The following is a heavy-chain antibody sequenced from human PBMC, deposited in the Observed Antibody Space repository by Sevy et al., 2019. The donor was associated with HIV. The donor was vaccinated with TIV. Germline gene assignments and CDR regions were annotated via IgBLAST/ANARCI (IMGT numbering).Heavy chain of an antibody. Sequence: ASVKVSCKASGYTFTSYDINWVRQATGQGLEWMGWMNPNSGNTGYAQKFQGRVTMTRNTSISTAYMELSSLRSEDTAVYYCARHRDSSGYYWGGGDAFDIWGQGTMVTVSS. CDR1: GYTFTSYD. CDR2: MNPNSGNT. D-gene: IGHD3-22*01. J-gene: IGHJ3*02. V-gene: IGHV1-8*01. CDR3: ARHRDSSGYYWGGGDAFDI.